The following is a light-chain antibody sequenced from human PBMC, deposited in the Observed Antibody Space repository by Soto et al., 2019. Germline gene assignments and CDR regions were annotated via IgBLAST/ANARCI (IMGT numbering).Light chain of an antibody. Sequence: IQMTQAPPSLSASVGDRVTITCRASQGIEGFLAWYQQKPGTAPKLLVYGTSTLKVGVPSRFSGSGWGTELTITISSVQPEDVETHYRQKYNKAKWKFGQGTKVDIK. V-gene: IGKV1-27*01. J-gene: IGKJ1*01. CDR2: GTS. CDR3: QKYNKAKWK. CDR1: QGIEGF.